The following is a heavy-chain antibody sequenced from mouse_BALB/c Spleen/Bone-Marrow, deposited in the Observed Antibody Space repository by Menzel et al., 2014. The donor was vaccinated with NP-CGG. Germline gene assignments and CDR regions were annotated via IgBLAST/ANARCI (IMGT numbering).Heavy chain of an antibody. Sequence: EVQLVESGGGLVQPGGSRKLSCAASGFTFSSFGMHWVRQAPEKGLEWVAYISSGSSTIYYADTVKGRFTISRDNPKNTLFPQMTSLRSEDTAMYYCARSSYGYDRQAYFFDYWGQGTTLTVSS. CDR3: ARSSYGYDRQAYFFDY. V-gene: IGHV5-17*02. CDR2: ISSGSSTI. D-gene: IGHD2-2*01. J-gene: IGHJ2*01. CDR1: GFTFSSFG.